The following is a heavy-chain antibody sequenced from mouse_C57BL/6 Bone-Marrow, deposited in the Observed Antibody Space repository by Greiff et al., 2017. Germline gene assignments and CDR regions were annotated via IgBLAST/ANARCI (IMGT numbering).Heavy chain of an antibody. D-gene: IGHD2-4*01. Sequence: EVKLVESGPGLAKPSQTLSLTCSVTGYSITSDYWNWIRKFPGNKLEYMGYISYSGSTYYNPSLKSRISITRDTSKNQYYLQLNSVTTEDTATYYWARYHYDYDGGGRAMDYWGQGTSVTVSS. J-gene: IGHJ4*01. V-gene: IGHV3-8*01. CDR2: ISYSGST. CDR1: GYSITSDY. CDR3: ARYHYDYDGGGRAMDY.